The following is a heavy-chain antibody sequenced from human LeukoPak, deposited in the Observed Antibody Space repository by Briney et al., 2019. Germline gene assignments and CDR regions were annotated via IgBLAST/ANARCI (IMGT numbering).Heavy chain of an antibody. D-gene: IGHD6-13*01. CDR3: ARGDSSSWFMVPTDY. Sequence: GGSLRLSCAASGFTFSSYSMNWVRQAPGKGLEWVSSISRSSSYIYYADSVKGRFTISRDNAKNSLYLQMNSLRAEDTAAYYCARGDSSSWFMVPTDYWGQGTLVTVSS. CDR1: GFTFSSYS. CDR2: ISRSSSYI. J-gene: IGHJ4*02. V-gene: IGHV3-21*01.